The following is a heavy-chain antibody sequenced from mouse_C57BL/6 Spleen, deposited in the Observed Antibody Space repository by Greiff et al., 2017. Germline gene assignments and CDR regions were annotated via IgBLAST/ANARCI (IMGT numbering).Heavy chain of an antibody. D-gene: IGHD1-1*01. J-gene: IGHJ2*01. V-gene: IGHV5-4*01. CDR2: ISDGGSYT. CDR1: GFTFSSYA. Sequence: EVKLVESGGGLVKPGGSLKLSCAASGFTFSSYAMSWVRQTPEKRLAWVATISDGGSYTYYPDNVKGRFTISRDNAKNNLYLQMSHLKSEDTAMYYCARDYGSSLLFDYWGQGTTLTVSS. CDR3: ARDYGSSLLFDY.